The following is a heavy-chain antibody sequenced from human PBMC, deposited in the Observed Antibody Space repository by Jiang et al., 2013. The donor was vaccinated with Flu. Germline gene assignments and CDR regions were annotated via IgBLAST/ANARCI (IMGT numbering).Heavy chain of an antibody. J-gene: IGHJ5*02. CDR2: ISYDGSNK. V-gene: IGHV3-30*04. CDR3: ARDRTTHNWFDP. Sequence: QVQLVESGGGVVQPGRSLRLSCAASGFTFSSYAMHWVRQAPGKGLEWVAVISYDGSNKYYADSVKGRFTISRDNSKNTLYLQMNSLRAEDTAVYYCARDRTTHNWFDPWAREPWSPSPQ. CDR1: GFTFSSYA. D-gene: IGHD1-14*01.